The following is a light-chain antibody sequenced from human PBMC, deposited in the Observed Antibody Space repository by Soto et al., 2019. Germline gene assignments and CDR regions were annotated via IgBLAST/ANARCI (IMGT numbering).Light chain of an antibody. CDR2: EVT. V-gene: IGLV2-8*01. CDR3: SSYAGNNKLV. CDR1: SSDVGDYDY. Sequence: QSVLTQPPSASGSPGQSVTISCTGTSSDVGDYDYVSWYQQHPGKAPKFIIYEVTKRPSGVPDRFSGSKSGNTASLPVSGLQAEDEADYYCSSYAGNNKLVFGGGTQLTVL. J-gene: IGLJ2*01.